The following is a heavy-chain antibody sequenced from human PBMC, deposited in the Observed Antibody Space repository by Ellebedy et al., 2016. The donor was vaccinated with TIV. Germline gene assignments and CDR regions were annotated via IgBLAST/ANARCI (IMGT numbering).Heavy chain of an antibody. D-gene: IGHD5-18*01. CDR3: ARDVRGRYGFAEE. CDR2: INPSGGST. Sequence: AASVKVSCKASGGTFSSYAISWVRQAPGQGLEWMGIINPSGGSTSYAQKFQGRVTMTRDTSTSTVYMELSSLRSEDTAVYYCARDVRGRYGFAEEWGQGTLVTVSS. J-gene: IGHJ4*02. V-gene: IGHV1-46*01. CDR1: GGTFSSYA.